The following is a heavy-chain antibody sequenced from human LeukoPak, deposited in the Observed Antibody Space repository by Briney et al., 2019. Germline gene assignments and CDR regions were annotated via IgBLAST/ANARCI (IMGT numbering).Heavy chain of an antibody. J-gene: IGHJ4*02. CDR1: EFSVGSNY. V-gene: IGHV3-64*01. CDR2: ISSNGGST. D-gene: IGHD3-3*01. Sequence: GGSLRLSCAASEFSVGSNYMTWVRQAPGKGLEYVSAISSNGGSTYYANSVKGRFTISRDNSKNTLYLQMGSLRAEDMAVYYCARGGRGDDFWSGYLLVDYWGQGTLVTVSS. CDR3: ARGGRGDDFWSGYLLVDY.